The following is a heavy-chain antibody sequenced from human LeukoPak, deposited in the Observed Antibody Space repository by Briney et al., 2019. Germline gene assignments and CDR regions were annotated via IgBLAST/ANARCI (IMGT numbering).Heavy chain of an antibody. CDR3: AKGPLQWLDPQSVDP. J-gene: IGHJ5*02. V-gene: IGHV3-23*01. CDR2: ISGSGGST. CDR1: GFTFSSYA. Sequence: PGGSLRLSCAASGFTFSSYAMSWVRQAPGKGLEWVSAISGSGGSTYYADSVKGRFTISRDNSKNTLYLQMNSLRAEDTAVYYCAKGPLQWLDPQSVDPWGQGTLVTVSS. D-gene: IGHD6-19*01.